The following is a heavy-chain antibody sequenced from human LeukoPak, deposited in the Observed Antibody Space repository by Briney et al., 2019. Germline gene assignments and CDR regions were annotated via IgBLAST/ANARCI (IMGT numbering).Heavy chain of an antibody. V-gene: IGHV3-7*01. Sequence: GGSLRLSCVASVFTFSVYWMSWVRQAPGKGLEGVANIKEDGSEKYYVDSVKGRFTISRDNAKNSLYLQMSSLRAEDTAVYYCARGGSWFAPWGQGTLVTVSS. J-gene: IGHJ5*02. D-gene: IGHD3-10*01. CDR1: VFTFSVYW. CDR3: ARGGSWFAP. CDR2: IKEDGSEK.